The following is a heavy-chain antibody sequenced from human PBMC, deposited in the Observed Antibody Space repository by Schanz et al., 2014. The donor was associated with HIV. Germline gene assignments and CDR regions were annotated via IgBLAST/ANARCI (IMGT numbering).Heavy chain of an antibody. CDR2: IKQDGSEK. D-gene: IGHD3-10*01. Sequence: EVHLVESGGGMVQPGGSLRLSCAASGFTSSDFWMTWVRQAPGKGLEWVANIKQDGSEKHYVASVKGRFTISRDNAKNSLYLQMSSLRADDTAVYYCARDSGAGIYGGQGTVVTVSS. V-gene: IGHV3-7*01. CDR1: GFTSSDFW. CDR3: ARDSGAGIY. J-gene: IGHJ4*02.